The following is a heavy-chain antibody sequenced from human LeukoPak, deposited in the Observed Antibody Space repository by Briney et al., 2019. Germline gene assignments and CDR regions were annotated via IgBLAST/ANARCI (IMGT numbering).Heavy chain of an antibody. CDR1: GFSLSTSGMR. Sequence: VSGPALVKPTQTLTLTCTFPGFSLSTSGMRVNWIRQPPGKALEWLARIDWDDDKFYSTSLKTRLTISKDTSKNQVVLTMTNMDPVDTATYYCARMRTDSSGLFDYWGQGTLVTVSS. CDR2: IDWDDDK. V-gene: IGHV2-70*04. J-gene: IGHJ4*02. CDR3: ARMRTDSSGLFDY. D-gene: IGHD3-22*01.